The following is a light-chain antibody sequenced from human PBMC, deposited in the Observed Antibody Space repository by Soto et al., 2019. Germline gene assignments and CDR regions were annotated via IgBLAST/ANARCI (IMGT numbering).Light chain of an antibody. CDR3: CSYAGSSTSV. CDR2: EVS. V-gene: IGLV2-23*02. J-gene: IGLJ1*01. CDR1: SSDVGSYNL. Sequence: QSVLTQPASVSGSPGQSITISCTGTSSDVGSYNLVSWYQQHPGKAPKLMIYEVSERPSGVSNRFSGSKSGNTASLTISGLQAEDEADYYCCSYAGSSTSVFGTGTKVTVL.